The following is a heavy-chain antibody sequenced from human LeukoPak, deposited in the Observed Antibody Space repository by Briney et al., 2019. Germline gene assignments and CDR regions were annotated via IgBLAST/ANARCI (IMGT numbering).Heavy chain of an antibody. V-gene: IGHV5-51*01. Sequence: GESLKISCKASGYSFTDYWIGWVRQMPGEGLEWMGIIHPGDSDTRYSPSFQGQVTFSADKSISTAYLQWRSLKASDSAIYYCATAIVAAYDYWGQGTLVTVSS. CDR1: GYSFTDYW. CDR3: ATAIVAAYDY. CDR2: IHPGDSDT. J-gene: IGHJ4*02. D-gene: IGHD1-26*01.